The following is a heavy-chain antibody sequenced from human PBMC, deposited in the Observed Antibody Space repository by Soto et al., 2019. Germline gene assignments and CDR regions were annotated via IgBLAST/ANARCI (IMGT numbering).Heavy chain of an antibody. CDR1: GFTFSSYS. Sequence: EVQLVESGGGLVQPGGSPRLSCAASGFTFSSYSMNWVRQAPGKGLEWVSYISSRSDNIYYADSVKGRFTISRDNAKNSLYLQMNSLRAEDTAVYYCASPLTTFYYYYMDVWGKGTTVTVSS. J-gene: IGHJ6*03. CDR3: ASPLTTFYYYYMDV. D-gene: IGHD4-4*01. V-gene: IGHV3-48*01. CDR2: ISSRSDNI.